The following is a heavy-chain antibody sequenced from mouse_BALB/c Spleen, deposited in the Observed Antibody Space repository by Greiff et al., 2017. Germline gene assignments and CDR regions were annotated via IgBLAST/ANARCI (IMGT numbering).Heavy chain of an antibody. Sequence: VQLQQSGPGLVAPSQSLSITCTVSGFSLTSYGVHWVRQPPGKGLEWLGVIWAGGSTNYNSALMSRLSISKDNSKSQVFLKMNSLQTDDTAMYYCARGGYYGSSYYFDYWGQGTTLTVSS. V-gene: IGHV2-9*02. CDR1: GFSLTSYG. D-gene: IGHD1-1*01. CDR3: ARGGYYGSSYYFDY. J-gene: IGHJ2*01. CDR2: IWAGGST.